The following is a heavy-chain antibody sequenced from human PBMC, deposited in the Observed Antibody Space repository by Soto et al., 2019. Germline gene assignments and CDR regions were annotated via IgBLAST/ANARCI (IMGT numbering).Heavy chain of an antibody. D-gene: IGHD3-9*01. CDR2: IFATSTTI. V-gene: IGHV3-48*04. Sequence: XXSLRLSCVASGFTFSSYSMIWVRQAPGKGLEWISYIFATSTTIYYADSVKGRFTVSRDNTQNSLFLLMNSLRAEDTAIYYCARDKDWAFDYWGQGTLVTVSS. CDR1: GFTFSSYS. CDR3: ARDKDWAFDY. J-gene: IGHJ4*02.